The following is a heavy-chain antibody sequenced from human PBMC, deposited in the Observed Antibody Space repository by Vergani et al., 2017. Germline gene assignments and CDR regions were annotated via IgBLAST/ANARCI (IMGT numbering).Heavy chain of an antibody. V-gene: IGHV4-34*01. CDR3: ARGRSTGYGSGWGLAAWGY. CDR1: GGSFSGYY. J-gene: IGHJ4*02. D-gene: IGHD6-25*01. CDR2: INHSGST. Sequence: QVQLQQWGAGLLKPSETLSLTCAVYGGSFSGYYWSWIRQPPGKGLEWIGEINHSGSTNYNPSLKSRVTISVDRSKNQSSLKLSSVTAADTAVDYCARGRSTGYGSGWGLAAWGYWGQGTLVTVSS.